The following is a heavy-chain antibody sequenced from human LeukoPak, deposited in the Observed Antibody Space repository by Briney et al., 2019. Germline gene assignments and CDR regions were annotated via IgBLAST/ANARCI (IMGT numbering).Heavy chain of an antibody. V-gene: IGHV3-7*01. J-gene: IGHJ4*02. CDR2: IKEDVNDK. CDR3: ARGNGGGYQLLGYFDY. D-gene: IGHD2-2*01. CDR1: GFTFSNYW. Sequence: GGSLRLSCAASGFTFSNYWMSWVRLAPGEGLEWVALIKEDVNDKYHIDSVKGRFTISRDNAANSLYLQMNSLRAEDTAVYYCARGNGGGYQLLGYFDYWGQGTLVTVSS.